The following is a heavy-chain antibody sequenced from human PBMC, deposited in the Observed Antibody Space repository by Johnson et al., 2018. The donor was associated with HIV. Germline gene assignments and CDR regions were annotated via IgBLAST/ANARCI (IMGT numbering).Heavy chain of an antibody. D-gene: IGHD5-18*01. CDR1: GFTFSNAW. Sequence: VQLVESGGGLVKPGGSLRLSCAASGFTFSNAWMSWVRQAPGKGLEWVSVIYSGGSTYYADSVKGRFTISRDNSKNTLYLQMNSLRAEDTAVYYCAKERAYIRTFDIWGQGTLVTVSS. J-gene: IGHJ3*02. CDR3: AKERAYIRTFDI. CDR2: IYSGGST. V-gene: IGHV3-66*02.